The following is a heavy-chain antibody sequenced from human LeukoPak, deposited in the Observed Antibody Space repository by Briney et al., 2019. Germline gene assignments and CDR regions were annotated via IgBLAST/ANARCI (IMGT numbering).Heavy chain of an antibody. D-gene: IGHD4-17*01. CDR2: INPNSDDT. CDR1: GYTFTGYY. CDR3: ARQDGDLDC. J-gene: IGHJ4*02. Sequence: ASVKVSCKASGYTFTGYYIYWVRQAPGQGLEWMGWINPNSDDTSYAQKFQGRVTMTRDTSVSTAYMELSGLRSDDTAVYYCARQDGDLDCWGQGTLVTVSS. V-gene: IGHV1-2*02.